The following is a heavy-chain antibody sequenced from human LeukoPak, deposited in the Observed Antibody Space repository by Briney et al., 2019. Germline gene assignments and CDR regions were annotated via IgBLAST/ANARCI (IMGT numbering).Heavy chain of an antibody. CDR3: ARSSAYYNEADI. Sequence: ASVKVSCKTSGYSLTSYYIHWVRQATGQGLEWMGIINPSGGSTTYAQKFQGRLTMASDTSTSTVYMELSSLRSEDTAMYYCARSSAYYNEADIWGQGTMVTVSS. CDR2: INPSGGST. J-gene: IGHJ3*02. CDR1: GYSLTSYY. D-gene: IGHD1-26*01. V-gene: IGHV1-46*01.